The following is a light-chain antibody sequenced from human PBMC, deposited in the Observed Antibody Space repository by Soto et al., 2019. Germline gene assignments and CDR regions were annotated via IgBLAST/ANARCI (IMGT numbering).Light chain of an antibody. V-gene: IGLV1-40*01. J-gene: IGLJ2*01. Sequence: QSVLTQPPSVSGAPRQRVTISCTGSTSNIGAGYDVHWYQQVPGTTPKLLIYANNNRPSGVPDRFSGSKSGTSASLVITGLQAEDEADYYCQSYDNSLSGWLFGGGTKVTVL. CDR3: QSYDNSLSGWL. CDR1: TSNIGAGYD. CDR2: ANN.